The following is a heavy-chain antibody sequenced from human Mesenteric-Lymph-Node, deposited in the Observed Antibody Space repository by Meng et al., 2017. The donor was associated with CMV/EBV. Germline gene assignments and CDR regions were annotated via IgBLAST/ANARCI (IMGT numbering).Heavy chain of an antibody. CDR1: GGSISNYY. CDR3: AREDTGVPKSFDV. Sequence: SETLSLTCTVSGGSISNYYCTWIRQSPGKGLEWIGYMYYPGSTNYNPSLKSRLTISVDTSKDQFSLRLTSVTPEDTAVYYCAREDTGVPKSFDVWGQGTMVTVSS. CDR2: MYYPGST. V-gene: IGHV4-59*12. D-gene: IGHD2-8*02. J-gene: IGHJ3*01.